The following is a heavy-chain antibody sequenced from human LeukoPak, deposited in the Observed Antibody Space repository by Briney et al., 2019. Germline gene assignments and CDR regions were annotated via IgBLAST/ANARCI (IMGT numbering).Heavy chain of an antibody. CDR2: IKSQTEGGTT. D-gene: IGHD3-10*01. CDR3: TTDFWWFGEGSDN. Sequence: GGSLRLSCAASGFTFSKSGMDWVRQAPGKGLEWVGRIKSQTEGGTTDYAAPVQGRFTITRDDSENMVYLQMMSLKTEDTAVYYCTTDFWWFGEGSDNWGQGTLVTVSS. V-gene: IGHV3-15*01. CDR1: GFTFSKSG. J-gene: IGHJ4*02.